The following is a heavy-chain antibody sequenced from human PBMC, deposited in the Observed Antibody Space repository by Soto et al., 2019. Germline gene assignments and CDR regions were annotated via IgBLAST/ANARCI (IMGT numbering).Heavy chain of an antibody. Sequence: AGGSLRLSCTASEFSFSSYAMHWIRQSPGKGLERVAVISFNGNSLHYADSVKDRFTISRGNSKSTLYLQMNNMRTEDTAVYYCARTFDTITYYFDYWGQGTLVTVSA. J-gene: IGHJ4*02. D-gene: IGHD3-9*01. CDR1: EFSFSSYA. CDR2: ISFNGNSL. CDR3: ARTFDTITYYFDY. V-gene: IGHV3-30-3*01.